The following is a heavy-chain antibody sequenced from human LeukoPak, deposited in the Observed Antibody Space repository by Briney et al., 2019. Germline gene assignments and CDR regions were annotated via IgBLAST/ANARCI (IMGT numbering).Heavy chain of an antibody. Sequence: SETLSLTCAVSGGSISSGGYSWSWIRQPPGKGLEWIGYIYHSGSTYYNPSLKSRVTISVDRSKNQFSLKLSSVTAADTAVYYCARDRWGLGGMDVWGQGTTVTVSS. D-gene: IGHD3-16*01. V-gene: IGHV4-30-2*01. J-gene: IGHJ6*02. CDR3: ARDRWGLGGMDV. CDR2: IYHSGST. CDR1: GGSISSGGYS.